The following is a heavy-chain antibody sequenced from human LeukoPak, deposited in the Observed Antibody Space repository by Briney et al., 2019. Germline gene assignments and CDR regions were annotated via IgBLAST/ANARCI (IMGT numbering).Heavy chain of an antibody. V-gene: IGHV4-38-2*02. Sequence: SETLSLTCTVSGYSISSGYYWGWIRQPPGKGLEWIGYIYHSGSTKYNPSLKSRVTISVDTSQNQFSLKLSSVTAADTAVYYCARDGYSGSDALWGQGTLVTVSS. CDR3: ARDGYSGSDAL. J-gene: IGHJ4*02. CDR2: IYHSGST. D-gene: IGHD5-12*01. CDR1: GYSISSGYY.